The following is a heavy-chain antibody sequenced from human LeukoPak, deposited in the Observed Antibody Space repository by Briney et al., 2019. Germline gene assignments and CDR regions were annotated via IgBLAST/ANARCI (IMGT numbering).Heavy chain of an antibody. CDR3: ARDGVDCSGGSCLLNWFDP. D-gene: IGHD2-15*01. CDR2: IYYSGST. CDR1: GGSISSYY. J-gene: IGHJ5*02. Sequence: SETLSLTCTVSGGSISSYYWSWIRQPPGKGLEWIGYIYYSGSTNYNPSLKSRVTISVDTSKNQFSLKLSSVTAADTAVYYCARDGVDCSGGSCLLNWFDPWGQGTLVTVSS. V-gene: IGHV4-59*01.